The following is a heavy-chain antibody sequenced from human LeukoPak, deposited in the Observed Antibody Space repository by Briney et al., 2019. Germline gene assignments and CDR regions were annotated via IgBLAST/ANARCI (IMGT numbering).Heavy chain of an antibody. Sequence: PGGSLRLSCAASGFTFSSYAMSWVRQAPGKGLEWVSAISGSGGSTYYADSVKGRCTISRDNSKNALYLQTNSLRAENTAVYYCAKDRRYSSGWYFGLNPGGLDYWGQGTLVTVSS. CDR2: ISGSGGST. V-gene: IGHV3-23*01. CDR1: GFTFSSYA. CDR3: AKDRRYSSGWYFGLNPGGLDY. J-gene: IGHJ4*02. D-gene: IGHD6-19*01.